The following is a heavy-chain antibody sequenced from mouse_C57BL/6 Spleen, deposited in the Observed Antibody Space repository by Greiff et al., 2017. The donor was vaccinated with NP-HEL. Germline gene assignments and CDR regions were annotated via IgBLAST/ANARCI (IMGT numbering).Heavy chain of an antibody. Sequence: QVQLQQPGAELVKPGASVKLSCKASGYTFTSYWMHWVKQRPGQGLEWIGMIPPNSGSTNYNEKFKSKATLTVDKSSSTAYMQLSSLTSEDSAVYYCATDSSGPFAYWGQGTLVTVSA. V-gene: IGHV1-64*01. CDR2: IPPNSGST. CDR1: GYTFTSYW. CDR3: ATDSSGPFAY. J-gene: IGHJ3*01. D-gene: IGHD3-2*02.